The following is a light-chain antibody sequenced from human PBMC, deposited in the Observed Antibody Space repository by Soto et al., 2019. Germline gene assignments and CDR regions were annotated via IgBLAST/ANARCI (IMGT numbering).Light chain of an antibody. CDR1: QSVSSN. Sequence: EIVMTQSPATLSVSPGERATLSCRASQSVSSNLAWYQQKPGQAPRLLIYGASTRATGIPARFSGSGSVTEFTLTISSLQSEDFAVYYCQQYNNWPPPLTFGGGTMVEIK. V-gene: IGKV3-15*01. CDR2: GAS. CDR3: QQYNNWPPPLT. J-gene: IGKJ4*01.